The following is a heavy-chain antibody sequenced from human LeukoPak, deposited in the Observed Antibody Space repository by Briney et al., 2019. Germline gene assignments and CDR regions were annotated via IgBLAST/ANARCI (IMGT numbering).Heavy chain of an antibody. CDR2: TSGSGGSK. V-gene: IGHV3-23*01. CDR3: AKGRGYNYWDGFDI. D-gene: IGHD5-24*01. Sequence: GGTLRLSCAASGLTFSNYAMSWVRQAPGKWLERVSVTSGSGGSKYYGVSVKGRFTTSGDNSKNTLYMQMHSLRAEDTAVYYCAKGRGYNYWDGFDIWGQGTMVTVSS. CDR1: GLTFSNYA. J-gene: IGHJ3*02.